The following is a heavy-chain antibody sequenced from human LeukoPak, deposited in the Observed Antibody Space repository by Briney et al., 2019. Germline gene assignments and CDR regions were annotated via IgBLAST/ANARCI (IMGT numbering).Heavy chain of an antibody. CDR3: ARDYLHYYDSSGDAFDI. V-gene: IGHV4-4*07. Sequence: SETLSLTCTVSGGSISSYYWSWIRQPAGKGLEWIGRIYTSGSTNYNPSLKSRATMSVDTSKNQFSLKLSSVTAADTAVYYCARDYLHYYDSSGDAFDIWGQGTMVTVSS. D-gene: IGHD3-22*01. CDR1: GGSISSYY. J-gene: IGHJ3*02. CDR2: IYTSGST.